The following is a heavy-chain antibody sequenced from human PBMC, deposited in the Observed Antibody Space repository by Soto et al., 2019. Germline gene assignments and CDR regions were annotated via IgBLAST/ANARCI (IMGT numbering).Heavy chain of an antibody. J-gene: IGHJ6*02. CDR1: GYTFTGYY. CDR2: INPNSGGT. Sequence: ASVKVSCKASGYTFTGYYMHWVRQAPGQGLEWMGWINPNSGGTNYAQKFQGWVTMTRDTSISTAYMELSRLRSDDTAVYYCARGGGYDLENYYGMDVWGQGTTVTVSS. D-gene: IGHD5-12*01. CDR3: ARGGGYDLENYYGMDV. V-gene: IGHV1-2*04.